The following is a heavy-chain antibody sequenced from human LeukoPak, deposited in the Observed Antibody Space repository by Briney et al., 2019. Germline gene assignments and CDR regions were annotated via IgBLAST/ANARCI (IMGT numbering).Heavy chain of an antibody. CDR1: GFTFSSYA. Sequence: GGSLRLSCAASGFTFSSYAMSWVRQAPGKGLEWVSAISGSGGSTYYADSVKGRFTISRDNSKNTLYLQMNSLRAEDTAVYYCAKVFSSGWYYAPADYLDYWGQGTLVTVSS. CDR2: ISGSGGST. D-gene: IGHD6-19*01. CDR3: AKVFSSGWYYAPADYLDY. J-gene: IGHJ4*02. V-gene: IGHV3-23*01.